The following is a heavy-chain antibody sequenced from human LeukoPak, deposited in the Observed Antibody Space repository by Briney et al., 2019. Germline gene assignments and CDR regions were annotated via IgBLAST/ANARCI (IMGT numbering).Heavy chain of an antibody. Sequence: SETLSLTCTVSGGSISSYYWSWIRQPPGKGLEWIGYIYYSGSTNYNPSLKSRVTISVDTSKNQFSLKLSSVTAADTAVYYCARAYGSGSYSRNYFDYWGQGTLVTVSS. CDR3: ARAYGSGSYSRNYFDY. CDR1: GGSISSYY. V-gene: IGHV4-59*01. J-gene: IGHJ4*02. D-gene: IGHD3-10*01. CDR2: IYYSGST.